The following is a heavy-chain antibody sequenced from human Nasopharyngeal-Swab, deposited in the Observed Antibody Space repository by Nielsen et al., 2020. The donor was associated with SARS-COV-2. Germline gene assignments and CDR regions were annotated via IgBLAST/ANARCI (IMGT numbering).Heavy chain of an antibody. CDR1: GFTFSSYG. V-gene: IGHV3-21*01. CDR2: ISSSSSCI. D-gene: IGHD2-2*01. J-gene: IGHJ3*02. Sequence: GESLKISCAASGFTFSSYGMHWVRQAPGKGLEWVSSISSSSSCIYYADSVKGRFTISRDNAKNSLYLQMNSLRAEDTAVYYCARGPRYQPDAFDIWGQGTMVTVSS. CDR3: ARGPRYQPDAFDI.